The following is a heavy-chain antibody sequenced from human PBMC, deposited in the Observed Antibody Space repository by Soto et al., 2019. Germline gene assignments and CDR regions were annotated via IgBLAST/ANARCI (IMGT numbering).Heavy chain of an antibody. CDR3: ARFLSSDTSFYYFDY. V-gene: IGHV2-5*02. Sequence: QITLKESGPTLVKPTQTLTLTCTFSGFSLTGSGVGVGWIRQPPGKALEWLALIYWDDDKRYSPSLKSRLTIAKATSKNQVALTVTNIDPVDTATYYSARFLSSDTSFYYFDYWGQGTLVTVSS. J-gene: IGHJ4*02. CDR1: GFSLTGSGVG. CDR2: IYWDDDK. D-gene: IGHD2-2*01.